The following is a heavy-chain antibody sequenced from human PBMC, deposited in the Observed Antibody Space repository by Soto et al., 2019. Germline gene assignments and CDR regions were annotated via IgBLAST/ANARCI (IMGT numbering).Heavy chain of an antibody. V-gene: IGHV4-30-2*01. Sequence: SETLSLTCTVSGASITYGGYSWSWIRRTPGKGLEWIGYINHLETSFYNPSFESRLTLSIDRAKNQFSLKLHSMSAADRAVYFCARGGGSDSFDYWGQGILVTVSS. J-gene: IGHJ4*02. CDR1: GASITYGGYS. CDR2: INHLETS. D-gene: IGHD1-26*01. CDR3: ARGGGSDSFDY.